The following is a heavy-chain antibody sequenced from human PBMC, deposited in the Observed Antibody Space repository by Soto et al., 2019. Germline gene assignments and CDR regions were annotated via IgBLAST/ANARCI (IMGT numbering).Heavy chain of an antibody. Sequence: ASVKVSCKASGYTFTSYYMHWVRQAPGQGLEWMGKSNTDGSTRYAQNFQGRLTMTRDTSTSTLYMELYSLILEDTAVYYCARDLEYDFYDFWGQGTLVTVSS. CDR1: GYTFTSYY. V-gene: IGHV1-46*01. CDR2: SNTDGST. J-gene: IGHJ4*02. CDR3: ARDLEYDFYDF. D-gene: IGHD3-3*01.